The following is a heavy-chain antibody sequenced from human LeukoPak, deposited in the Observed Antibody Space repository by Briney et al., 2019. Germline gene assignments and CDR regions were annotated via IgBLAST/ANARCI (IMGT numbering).Heavy chain of an antibody. Sequence: PSETLSLTCTVSGGSITSSTYYWGWVRQPPGKGLEWIGHMYYTGSTYHNPSLKSRVTTSVDTSKKQFSLKLTSVTAADTALYYCARLSMHTFGGARSGFDYWGQGTLVTVSS. V-gene: IGHV4-39*01. CDR3: ARLSMHTFGGARSGFDY. CDR1: GGSITSSTYY. D-gene: IGHD3-16*01. CDR2: MYYTGST. J-gene: IGHJ4*02.